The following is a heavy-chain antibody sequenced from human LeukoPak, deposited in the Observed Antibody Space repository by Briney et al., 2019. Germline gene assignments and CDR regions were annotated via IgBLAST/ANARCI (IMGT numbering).Heavy chain of an antibody. J-gene: IGHJ1*01. Sequence: ASVKVSCKASGYTFTGYYMHWVRQAPGQGLEWMGWINPNSGGTNYAQKFQGRVTMTRDTSISTAYMELSRLRSDDTAVYYCARYGGSYSWRATEYFQHWGQGTLVTVSS. V-gene: IGHV1-2*02. D-gene: IGHD1-26*01. CDR2: INPNSGGT. CDR3: ARYGGSYSWRATEYFQH. CDR1: GYTFTGYY.